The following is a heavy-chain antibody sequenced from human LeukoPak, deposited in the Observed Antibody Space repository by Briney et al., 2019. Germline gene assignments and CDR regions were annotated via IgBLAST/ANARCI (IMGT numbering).Heavy chain of an antibody. CDR1: GFTFKSYA. J-gene: IGHJ6*02. CDR3: ARDREVRGVMSYYYGMDV. D-gene: IGHD3-10*01. V-gene: IGHV3-23*01. Sequence: GGSLRLSCAASGFTFKSYAMSWVRQAPGKRLEWVSTISGSGRSTYYANSVKGRFTISRDNSKNTLNLQMNSLRAEDTAVYYCARDREVRGVMSYYYGMDVWGQGTTVTVSS. CDR2: ISGSGRST.